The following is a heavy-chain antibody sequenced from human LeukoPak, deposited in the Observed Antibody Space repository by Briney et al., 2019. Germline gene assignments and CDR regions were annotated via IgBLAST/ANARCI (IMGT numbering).Heavy chain of an antibody. J-gene: IGHJ3*02. CDR3: ARGAGIGDAFDI. D-gene: IGHD6-19*01. Sequence: SETLSLTCTVSGGSISSYYWSWIRQPPGKGLEWIGYIYYSGSTNYNPSLKSRVTISVDTSKNQFSLKLSSVTAADTAVYYCARGAGIGDAFDIWGQGTMVTVSS. V-gene: IGHV4-59*12. CDR2: IYYSGST. CDR1: GGSISSYY.